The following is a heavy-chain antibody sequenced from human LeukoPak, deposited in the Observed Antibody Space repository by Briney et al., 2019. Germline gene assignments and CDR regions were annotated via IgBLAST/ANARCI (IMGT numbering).Heavy chain of an antibody. CDR1: GGSISSSIYY. Sequence: SETLSLTCTVSGGSISSSIYYWGWIRQPPGKGLEWIGSIYYSVSIYYNPSLKSRVTISVDTSKNQFSLRLSSVTAADTAVYYCARQGIISMVRGVIDYWGQGTLVTVSS. D-gene: IGHD3-10*01. J-gene: IGHJ4*02. V-gene: IGHV4-39*01. CDR3: ARQGIISMVRGVIDY. CDR2: IYYSVSI.